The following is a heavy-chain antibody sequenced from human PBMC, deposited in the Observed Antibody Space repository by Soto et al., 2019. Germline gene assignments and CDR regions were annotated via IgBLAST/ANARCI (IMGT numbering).Heavy chain of an antibody. CDR2: IYWNDDM. CDR1: GFSLSTSGVG. V-gene: IGHV2-5*01. CDR3: AYRQDYRTSWNSGWFDP. J-gene: IGHJ5*02. D-gene: IGHD6-19*01. Sequence: QITLKESGPTLVKPTQTLTLTCTFSGFSLSTSGVGVGWIRQPPGKALEWLALIYWNDDMRYSPSLNTRLTINKDTSKNQVVLTMTNMDPVDTATYYCAYRQDYRTSWNSGWFDPWGQGTLVTVSS.